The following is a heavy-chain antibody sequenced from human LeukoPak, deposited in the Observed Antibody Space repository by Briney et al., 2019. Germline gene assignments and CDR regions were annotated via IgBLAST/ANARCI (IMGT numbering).Heavy chain of an antibody. Sequence: GGSLRLSCAASGLMFSSYGMHWVRQAPGKGLEWVAVIWSDGSNKYYADSVRGRFTISRDNPKNTVYLQMNSLRAEDTAVYYCAKSLAAAGRDAFDIWGQGTMVTVSS. CDR3: AKSLAAAGRDAFDI. D-gene: IGHD6-13*01. V-gene: IGHV3-33*06. CDR1: GLMFSSYG. CDR2: IWSDGSNK. J-gene: IGHJ3*02.